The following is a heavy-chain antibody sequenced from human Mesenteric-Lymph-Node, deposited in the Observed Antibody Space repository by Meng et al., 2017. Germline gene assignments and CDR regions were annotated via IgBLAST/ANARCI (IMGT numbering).Heavy chain of an antibody. Sequence: EVQLVESGGGLVQLEGSLRLSCAASGFTVRSYWMYWVRQAPGKGLGWVSRINSDGSSTSYADSVKGRFTISRDNAKNTLYLQMNSLRAEDTALYYCARDRSEGSWYLGVHWGQGTLVTVSS. J-gene: IGHJ4*02. CDR3: ARDRSEGSWYLGVH. V-gene: IGHV3-74*01. CDR1: GFTVRSYW. D-gene: IGHD6-13*01. CDR2: INSDGSST.